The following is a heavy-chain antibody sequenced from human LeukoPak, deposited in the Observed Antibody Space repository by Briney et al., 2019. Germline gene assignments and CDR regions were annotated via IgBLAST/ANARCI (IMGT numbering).Heavy chain of an antibody. CDR1: GFTFSSYD. J-gene: IGHJ3*02. CDR3: ARESHRNDAFDI. CDR2: IGTAGDT. V-gene: IGHV3-13*01. Sequence: GGSLRLSCAASGFTFSSYDTHWIRQDTGKGLEWVSAIGTAGDTYYPGSVKGRFTISRENAKNSLYLQMNSLRAGDTAVYYCARESHRNDAFDIWGQGTMVTVSS.